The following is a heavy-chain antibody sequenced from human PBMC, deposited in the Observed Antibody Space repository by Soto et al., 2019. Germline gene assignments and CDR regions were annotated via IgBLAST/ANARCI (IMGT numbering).Heavy chain of an antibody. CDR3: ARDQPEGNWFDP. V-gene: IGHV4-59*12. Sequence: SETLSLTCTVSGDSISTYYGTWIRQSPGKGPEWIGYVHHSGTTNYNPSLASRVTMSLDTSKNQFSLKLTSVTAADTAVYYCARDQPEGNWFDPWGQGTLVTVSS. J-gene: IGHJ5*02. CDR1: GDSISTYY. CDR2: VHHSGTT.